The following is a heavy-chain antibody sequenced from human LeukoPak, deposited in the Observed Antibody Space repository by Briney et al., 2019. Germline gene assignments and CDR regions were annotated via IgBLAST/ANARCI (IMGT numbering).Heavy chain of an antibody. J-gene: IGHJ4*02. V-gene: IGHV2-5*01. D-gene: IGHD6-13*01. CDR2: IYWYDDK. CDR3: AHRLTGYNSNWYHGYFDY. Sequence: SGPTLVNPTQALTLTCSCSGFSLSTSGVGVGWIRQPPGKALGWLTLIYWYDDKRYSPSLESSLTVLKDLSRSQVVLTLTEIATVDTATYYCAHRLTGYNSNWYHGYFDYWGQGTLVTVSS. CDR1: GFSLSTSGVG.